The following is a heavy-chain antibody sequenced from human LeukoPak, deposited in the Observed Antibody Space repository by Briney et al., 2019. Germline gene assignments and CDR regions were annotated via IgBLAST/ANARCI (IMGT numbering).Heavy chain of an antibody. CDR3: ARGAIVVVPAATPIDY. D-gene: IGHD2-2*01. J-gene: IGHJ4*02. CDR1: GSTLSKLS. V-gene: IGHV1-46*01. Sequence: GASVKVSCEVSGSTLSKLSVHWVRQAPGQGLEWMGIINPSGGSTSYAQKFQGRVTMTRDTSTSTVYMELSSLRSEDTAVYYCARGAIVVVPAATPIDYWGQGTLVTVST. CDR2: INPSGGST.